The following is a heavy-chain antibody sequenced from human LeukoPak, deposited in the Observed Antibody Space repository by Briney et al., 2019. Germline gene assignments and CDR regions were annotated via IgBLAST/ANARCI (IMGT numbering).Heavy chain of an antibody. V-gene: IGHV3-15*01. Sequence: GGSLRLSCVASGFTFSSYSMNWVRQAPGKGLEWVGRIKSKTDGGTTSYPAPVKGRFTISRDDSKNTLYLQMDSLKTEDTAVYYCTTNYGAGTYGHALDYWGQGILVTVSS. CDR2: IKSKTDGGTT. CDR3: TTNYGAGTYGHALDY. J-gene: IGHJ4*02. CDR1: GFTFSSYS. D-gene: IGHD3-10*01.